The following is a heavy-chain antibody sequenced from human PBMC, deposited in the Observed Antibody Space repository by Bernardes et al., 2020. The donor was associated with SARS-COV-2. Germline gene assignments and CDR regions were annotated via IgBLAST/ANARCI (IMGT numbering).Heavy chain of an antibody. CDR1: GASISSGGYY. Sequence: SEPLYLTCSVSGASISSGGYYWSWLRQHPGKGLEWIGYMYYNGNAYYNPSLRSRVSISVDRSKNQFSLKLTSVTAADTAIYYCARDPWGDSVPQNYWYFDIWGRGTLVTVSS. V-gene: IGHV4-31*03. CDR2: MYYNGNA. CDR3: ARDPWGDSVPQNYWYFDI. J-gene: IGHJ2*01. D-gene: IGHD2-21*02.